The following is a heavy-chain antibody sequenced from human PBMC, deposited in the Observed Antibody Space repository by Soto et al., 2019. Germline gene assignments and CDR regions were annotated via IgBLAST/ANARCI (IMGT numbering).Heavy chain of an antibody. V-gene: IGHV3-30*18. CDR2: ISYDGSNK. J-gene: IGHJ4*02. Sequence: GGSLRLSCAASGFTFSSYGMHWVRQAPGKGLEWVAVISYDGSNKYYADSVKGRFTISRDNSKNTLYLQMNSLRAEDTAVYYCAKDHHPSYYYDSSGYLFDYWGQGTLVTVSS. CDR3: AKDHHPSYYYDSSGYLFDY. CDR1: GFTFSSYG. D-gene: IGHD3-22*01.